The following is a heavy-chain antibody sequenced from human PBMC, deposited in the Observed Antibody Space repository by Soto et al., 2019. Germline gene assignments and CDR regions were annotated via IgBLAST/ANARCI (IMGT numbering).Heavy chain of an antibody. Sequence: QVQLVESGGGVVQPGRSLRLSCAASGFTFSSYAMHWVRQAPGKGLEWVAVISYDGSNKYYADSVKGRFTISRDKSKNTLYLQMNSLRAEDTAEYYCARARSGPPVELPYYWGQGTLVTVSS. CDR1: GFTFSSYA. CDR2: ISYDGSNK. J-gene: IGHJ4*02. V-gene: IGHV3-30-3*01. D-gene: IGHD1-26*01. CDR3: ARARSGPPVELPYY.